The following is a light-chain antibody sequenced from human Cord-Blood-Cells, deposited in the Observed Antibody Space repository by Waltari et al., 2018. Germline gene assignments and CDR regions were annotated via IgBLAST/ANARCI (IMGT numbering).Light chain of an antibody. CDR1: QSISSP. CDR2: EAS. V-gene: IGKV1-39*01. J-gene: IGKJ2*01. CDR3: QQNYSTPHT. Sequence: DIQMTQSPSSLSASVGDRVTITCRASQSISSPLNWYQQKPGKAPKLLIYEASRLESGVPSRFSGSGSGTDYTLTISSLQPEDFATYYCQQNYSTPHTFGHGTKLEIK.